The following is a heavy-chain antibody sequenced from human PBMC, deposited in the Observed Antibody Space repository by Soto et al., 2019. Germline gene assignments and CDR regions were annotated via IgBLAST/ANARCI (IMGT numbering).Heavy chain of an antibody. CDR3: ARDILLRDDWRKPQDAFDF. V-gene: IGHV3-21*04. J-gene: IGHJ3*01. Sequence: EVQLVESGGGLVKPGGSLRLSCVASGFTFSTYAMNWVRQAPGRGLEWVSSISSSSTYIYYAASLKGRFTISREHAKNSLSLQMHSLRAEDTAVYYCARDILLRDDWRKPQDAFDFWGLGTTVIVSS. CDR1: GFTFSTYA. D-gene: IGHD3-9*01. CDR2: ISSSSTYI.